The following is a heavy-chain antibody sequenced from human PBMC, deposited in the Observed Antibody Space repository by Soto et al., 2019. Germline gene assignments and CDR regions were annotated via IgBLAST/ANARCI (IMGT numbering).Heavy chain of an antibody. CDR3: ATDIHATWLLNP. D-gene: IGHD2-2*02. V-gene: IGHV3-30-3*01. J-gene: IGHJ5*02. CDR1: GFGFGGKT. CDR2: IAPDGSQI. Sequence: GGSLRLSCAASGFGFGGKTMYWVRQAPGRGLEWVALIAPDGSQIYYADSVKGRFTISRDNSKNTLYLQMDSLRAEDTSLYLCATDIHATWLLNPWGQGTLVTVSS.